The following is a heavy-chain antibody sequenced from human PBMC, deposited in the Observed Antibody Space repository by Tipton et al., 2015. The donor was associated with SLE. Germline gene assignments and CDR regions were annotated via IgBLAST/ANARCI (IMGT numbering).Heavy chain of an antibody. J-gene: IGHJ6*02. CDR2: IYYSGST. CDR3: ARFGDGLDV. CDR1: GGSISDSY. Sequence: TLSLTCTVSGGSISDSYWSWIRQPPGKGLEWIGFIYYSGSTNSSPSLKSRLSMSVDTSKNQLSLRLSSVTAADTAVYYCARFGDGLDVWGQGTTVTVSS. V-gene: IGHV4-59*08. D-gene: IGHD3-10*01.